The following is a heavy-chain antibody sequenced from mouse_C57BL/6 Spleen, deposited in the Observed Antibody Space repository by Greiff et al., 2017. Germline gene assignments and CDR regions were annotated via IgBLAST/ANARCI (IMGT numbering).Heavy chain of an antibody. CDR1: GYTFTSYW. CDR2: IHPNSGST. Sequence: QVQLKQPGAELVKPGASVKLSCKASGYTFTSYWMHWVKQRPGQGLEWIGMIHPNSGSTNYNEKFKSKATLTVDKSSSTAYMQLSSLTSEDSAVYYCARSGIYGSSYGWYFDVWGTGTTVTVSS. V-gene: IGHV1-64*01. D-gene: IGHD1-1*01. CDR3: ARSGIYGSSYGWYFDV. J-gene: IGHJ1*03.